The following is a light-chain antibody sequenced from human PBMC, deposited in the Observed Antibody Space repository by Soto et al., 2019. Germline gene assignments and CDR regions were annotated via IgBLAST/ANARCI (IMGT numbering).Light chain of an antibody. Sequence: ELVMTQSPSTLSVSLGDRATLSWRASQTVSSNLAWYQQPPGHSPRILIYGTSTRATGVQAMCNGSASGTDFTLSISSIQSEESAVYYYHLYNFWPSFIQATKVDNK. CDR2: GTS. J-gene: IGKJ1*01. CDR3: HLYNFWPS. V-gene: IGKV3D-15*01. CDR1: QTVSSN.